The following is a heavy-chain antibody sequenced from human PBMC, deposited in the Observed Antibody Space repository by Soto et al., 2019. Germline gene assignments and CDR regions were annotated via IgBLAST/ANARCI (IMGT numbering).Heavy chain of an antibody. D-gene: IGHD3-3*01. CDR2: IWYDGSKT. V-gene: IGHV3-33*01. CDR1: GFSNFG. CDR3: AIAGAGVYGMDV. J-gene: IGHJ6*02. Sequence: QVQLVESGGGVVQPGRSLRLSCAVSGFSNFGMHWVRQAPGKGLEWVAVIWYDGSKTYYSDSVKGRFTISRDSSKNTLYLQMNSLTVEDTAVYYCAIAGAGVYGMDVWGQGTTVTVSS.